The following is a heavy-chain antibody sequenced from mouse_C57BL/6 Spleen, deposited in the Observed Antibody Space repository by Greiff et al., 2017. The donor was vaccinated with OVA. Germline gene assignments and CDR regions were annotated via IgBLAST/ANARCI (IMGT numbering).Heavy chain of an antibody. CDR3: ARLGYDYDEFAY. V-gene: IGHV1-19*01. Sequence: EVKLMESGPVLVKPGASVKMSCKASGYTFTDYYMNWVKQSYGKSLEWIGVINPYNGGTSYNQKFKGKATLTVDKSSSTAYMELNSLTSEDSAVYYCARLGYDYDEFAYWGQGTLVTVSA. D-gene: IGHD2-4*01. J-gene: IGHJ3*01. CDR2: INPYNGGT. CDR1: GYTFTDYY.